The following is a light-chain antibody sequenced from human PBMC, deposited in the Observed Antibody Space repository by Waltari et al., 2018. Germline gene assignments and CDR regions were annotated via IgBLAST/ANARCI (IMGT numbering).Light chain of an antibody. CDR2: DDN. V-gene: IGLV2-23*01. CDR1: SSDVGNYNL. J-gene: IGLJ3*02. CDR3: CSYAGSYTWV. Sequence: QSALTQPASMSGSPGQSITISCTGTSSDVGNYNLVSWYQQYPGKAPKVMIYDDNRRPSGVSDRFSGSKSGNTASLTIAGVQAEDEADYYCCSYAGSYTWVFCGVTKLTVL.